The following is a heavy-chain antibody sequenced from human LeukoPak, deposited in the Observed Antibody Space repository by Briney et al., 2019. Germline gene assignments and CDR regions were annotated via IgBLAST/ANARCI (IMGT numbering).Heavy chain of an antibody. D-gene: IGHD6-13*01. V-gene: IGHV4-59*01. Sequence: KPSETLSLTCTVPGXYISSYYWSWIRQPPGKGLEWIGYVYYSGTTNCNPSLKSRVSLSVDTSKNQFSLKLTSVTAADTAMYYCARGYSNAFDFDFWGQGTLVTVSS. CDR1: GXYISSYY. CDR2: VYYSGTT. CDR3: ARGYSNAFDFDF. J-gene: IGHJ4*02.